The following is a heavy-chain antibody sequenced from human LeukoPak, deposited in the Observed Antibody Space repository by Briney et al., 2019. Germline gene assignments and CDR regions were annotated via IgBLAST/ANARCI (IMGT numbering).Heavy chain of an antibody. CDR3: ARDTNWQRDY. D-gene: IGHD6-25*01. V-gene: IGHV1-18*01. J-gene: IGHJ4*02. Sequence: ASVKVSCKASGYTFTSFGIAWVRQAPGQGLEWVGWISTSSDQRRYAHMLQDRVTMTTDISTSTAYMELRSLRSDDAGVYYCARDTNWQRDYWGQGTLVTISS. CDR1: GYTFTSFG. CDR2: ISTSSDQR.